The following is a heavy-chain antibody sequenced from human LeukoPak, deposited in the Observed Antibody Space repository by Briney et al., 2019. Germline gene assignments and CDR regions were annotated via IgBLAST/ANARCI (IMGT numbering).Heavy chain of an antibody. CDR2: SSNIEGT. Sequence: SETLSLTCTVSGVSISIFYWTWIRQPPGKGLEWIGYSSNIEGTYYNPSLKSRVTISLDTSKNQFSLRLNSVTAADTAVYYCARSQERWLQFGFDYWGQGTLVTVSS. CDR1: GVSISIFY. J-gene: IGHJ4*02. CDR3: ARSQERWLQFGFDY. V-gene: IGHV4-59*01. D-gene: IGHD5-24*01.